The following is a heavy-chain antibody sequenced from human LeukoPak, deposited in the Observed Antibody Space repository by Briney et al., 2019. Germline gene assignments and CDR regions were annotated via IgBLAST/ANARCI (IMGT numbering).Heavy chain of an antibody. CDR3: ARAVDTTTRRAFAV. Sequence: PGGSLRLFCAASGFTFSDYYMSWIRQAPEMGLEWVSYISSGSTYTNYADSVKGRFTISRDNAKNSLYLQMDSLRAEDTAVYYCARAVDTTTRRAFAVWGQGTMVTVSS. J-gene: IGHJ3*01. V-gene: IGHV3-11*05. CDR2: ISSGSTYT. D-gene: IGHD5-18*01. CDR1: GFTFSDYY.